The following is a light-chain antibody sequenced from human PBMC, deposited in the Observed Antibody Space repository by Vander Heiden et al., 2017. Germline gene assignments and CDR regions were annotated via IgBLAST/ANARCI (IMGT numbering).Light chain of an antibody. CDR2: AAS. J-gene: IGKJ2*01. V-gene: IGKV1-39*01. CDR3: QQSYSFPT. Sequence: DNQMTQSPSSLASSGGDRGTITCPARPSLSSQLNWYQQEPGKAPNLLIYAASTLQSGVSSRFSGSGSRTDFTLTISSLQPEDFASYYCQQSYSFPTFGQGTKLEIK. CDR1: PSLSSQ.